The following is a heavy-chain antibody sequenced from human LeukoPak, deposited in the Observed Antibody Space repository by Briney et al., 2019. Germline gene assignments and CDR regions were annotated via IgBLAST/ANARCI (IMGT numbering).Heavy chain of an antibody. D-gene: IGHD3-10*01. CDR1: GFTFSSYS. V-gene: IGHV3-21*01. Sequence: PGGSLRLSCAASGFTFSSYSMNWVRQAPGKGLEWISSISSSSSYIYYADSVKGRFTISRDNAKNSLYLQMNSLRAEDTAVYYCARDLMWFGELLVSHMDVWGKGTTVTISS. J-gene: IGHJ6*03. CDR2: ISSSSSYI. CDR3: ARDLMWFGELLVSHMDV.